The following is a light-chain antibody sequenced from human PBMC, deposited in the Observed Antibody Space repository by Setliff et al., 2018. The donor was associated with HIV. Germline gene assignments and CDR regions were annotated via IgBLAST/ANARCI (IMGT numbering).Light chain of an antibody. CDR2: DVT. Sequence: QSALTQPASVSGSPGQAITISCTGASSDVGGYNSVSWYQQYPGKAPKLIIYDVTNRPSGVSNRFSGSKSGNTASLTISGLQTEDEADYHCCSYTSTSTLCVFGTGTKVTVL. CDR1: SSDVGGYNS. V-gene: IGLV2-14*03. J-gene: IGLJ1*01. CDR3: CSYTSTSTLCV.